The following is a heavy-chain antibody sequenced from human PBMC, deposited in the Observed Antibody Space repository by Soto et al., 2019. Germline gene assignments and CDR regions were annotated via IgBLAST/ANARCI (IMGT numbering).Heavy chain of an antibody. J-gene: IGHJ4*02. V-gene: IGHV4-4*02. CDR1: GGSMSSSNW. CDR3: ARSEATGLDY. D-gene: IGHD1-26*01. CDR2: AHHSGRT. Sequence: QVQLQESDPGLVKPSGTLSLTCTVSGGSMSSSNWWNWVRQSPGKGLEWIGEAHHSGRTNYNPSLKSRVTISVDKSKNHFSLKLSSVTAADTAVYYCARSEATGLDYWGQGTLVTVSS.